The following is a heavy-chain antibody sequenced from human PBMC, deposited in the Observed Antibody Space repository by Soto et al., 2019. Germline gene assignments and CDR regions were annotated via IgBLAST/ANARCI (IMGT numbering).Heavy chain of an antibody. J-gene: IGHJ6*02. V-gene: IGHV1-69*13. CDR1: GGTFSSYA. D-gene: IGHD2-2*01. Sequence: ASVKVSCKASGGTFSSYAISWVRQAPGQGLEWMGGIIPIFGTANYAQKFQGRVTITADESTSTAYMELSSLRSEDTAVYYCARETRYCSSTSCEYYGMDVWGQGTTVTVSS. CDR2: IIPIFGTA. CDR3: ARETRYCSSTSCEYYGMDV.